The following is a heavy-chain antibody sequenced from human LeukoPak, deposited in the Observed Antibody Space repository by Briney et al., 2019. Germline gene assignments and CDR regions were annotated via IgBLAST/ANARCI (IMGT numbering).Heavy chain of an antibody. CDR3: VKFISSYFDS. CDR2: VTGGGSST. CDR1: GFTFSNYA. J-gene: IGHJ4*02. V-gene: IGHV3-23*01. D-gene: IGHD6-13*01. Sequence: GGSLRLSCAASGFTFSNYAMGWVRQAPGKGLDWVSAVTGGGSSTYYAGSVKGRFTISRDNSKNTLYLQVNSLRAEDTAVYYCVKFISSYFDSWGQGTLVTVSS.